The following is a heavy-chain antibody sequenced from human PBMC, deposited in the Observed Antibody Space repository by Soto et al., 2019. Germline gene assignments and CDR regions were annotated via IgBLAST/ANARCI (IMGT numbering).Heavy chain of an antibody. CDR3: ARVRSPYDSSGSAFDI. D-gene: IGHD3-22*01. CDR1: GGTFSSYA. Sequence: QVQLVQSGAEVKKPGSSVKVSCKASGGTFSSYAISWVRQAPGQGLEWMGGIIPIFGTANYAQKFQGRVTITADESTSTAYMELSSLKSEDTAVYYSARVRSPYDSSGSAFDIWGQGTMVTVSS. V-gene: IGHV1-69*01. J-gene: IGHJ3*02. CDR2: IIPIFGTA.